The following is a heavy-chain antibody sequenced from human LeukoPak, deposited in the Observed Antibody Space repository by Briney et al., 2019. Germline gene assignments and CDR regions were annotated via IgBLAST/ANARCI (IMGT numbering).Heavy chain of an antibody. CDR1: GYTFTNYY. J-gene: IGHJ4*02. CDR2: IYPGDSDT. Sequence: GESLKISCKGSGYTFTNYYIGWVRQMPGKGLEWMGIIYPGDSDTRYSPSFQGLVTISADKSITTAYLQWSSLKASDTAMYYCARLAYSGSWYTTYYFDYWGQGTLVNVSS. D-gene: IGHD6-13*01. V-gene: IGHV5-51*01. CDR3: ARLAYSGSWYTTYYFDY.